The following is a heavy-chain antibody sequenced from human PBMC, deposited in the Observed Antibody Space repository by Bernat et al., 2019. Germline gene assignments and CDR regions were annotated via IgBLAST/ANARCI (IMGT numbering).Heavy chain of an antibody. D-gene: IGHD1-26*01. CDR1: GGSVSSGSYY. V-gene: IGHV4-61*01. J-gene: IGHJ3*02. CDR2: IYYSGST. CDR3: AGERELPNRGGDACDI. Sequence: QVQLQESGPGLVKPSETLSLTCTVSGGSVSSGSYYWSRIRQPPGKGLEWIGYIYYSGSTNYNPSLKSRVTISVDTSKNQFSLKLSSVTAADTAVYYCAGERELPNRGGDACDIWGQGTMVTVSS.